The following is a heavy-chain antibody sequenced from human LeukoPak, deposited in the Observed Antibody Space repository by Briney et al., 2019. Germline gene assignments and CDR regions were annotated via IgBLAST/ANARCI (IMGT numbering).Heavy chain of an antibody. Sequence: SGTLSLTCAVSGGSISSRNWWSWVRQPPGKGLEWIGEVHHSGSTNYKPSLESRVNISVDKSNNQFSLRLSSVTAADTAVYYCARVRGFGADYYYYYMDVWGKGIMVTVSS. CDR2: VHHSGST. V-gene: IGHV4-4*02. D-gene: IGHD3-10*01. CDR1: GGSISSRNW. CDR3: ARVRGFGADYYYYYMDV. J-gene: IGHJ6*03.